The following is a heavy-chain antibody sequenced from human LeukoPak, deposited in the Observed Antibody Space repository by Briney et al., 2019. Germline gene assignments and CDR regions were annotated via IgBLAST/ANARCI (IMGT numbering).Heavy chain of an antibody. V-gene: IGHV1-3*04. D-gene: IGHD1-26*01. CDR3: ARGGSGATFDI. CDR1: GGTFSSYA. Sequence: GSSVKVSCKASGGTFSSYAISWVRQAPGQGLEWMGWINTDNGKTKYPQQFQGRVTSIRDTSANTVYMELSSLRSEDTATYYCARGGSGATFDIWGQGTMVTVSS. CDR2: INTDNGKT. J-gene: IGHJ3*02.